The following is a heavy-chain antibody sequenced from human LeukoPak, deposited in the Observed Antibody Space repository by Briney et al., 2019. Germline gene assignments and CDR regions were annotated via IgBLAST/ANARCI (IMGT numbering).Heavy chain of an antibody. J-gene: IGHJ4*02. Sequence: GGSLRLSCAASGFTVSSNSMSWVRQAPGKGLEWVSLIYSGGSTYYADSVKGRFTISRDNSKNTLYLQMNSLRAEDTAVYYCAKTLVRGNFDYWGQGTLVTVSS. CDR2: IYSGGST. CDR1: GFTVSSNS. D-gene: IGHD6-6*01. V-gene: IGHV3-53*01. CDR3: AKTLVRGNFDY.